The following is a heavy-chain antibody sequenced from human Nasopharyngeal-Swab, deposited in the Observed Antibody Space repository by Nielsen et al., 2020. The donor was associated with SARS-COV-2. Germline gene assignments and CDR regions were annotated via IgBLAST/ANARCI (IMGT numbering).Heavy chain of an antibody. Sequence: WIRQPPGQGLEWVSYISSSSTTIYYADSVKGRFTISRDNAKNSLSLQMNSLRAKDTAVYYCVGGGYSSSWYGGDYWGQGTLVTVSS. CDR3: VGGGYSSSWYGGDY. D-gene: IGHD6-13*01. CDR2: ISSSSTTI. J-gene: IGHJ4*02. V-gene: IGHV3-48*04.